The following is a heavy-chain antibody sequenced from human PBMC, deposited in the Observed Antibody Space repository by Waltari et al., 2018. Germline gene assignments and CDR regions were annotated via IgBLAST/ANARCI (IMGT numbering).Heavy chain of an antibody. CDR3: ANSGDYGDFKWYFDL. Sequence: EVQLLESGGGLVQPGGSLRLSCAASGFTFSSYAMNWVRQAPGKGLEWVSGISGSGGSTYYADSVKGRFTMSRDNSKSTLYLQMNSLRAEDTAVYYCANSGDYGDFKWYFDLWGRGTLVTVSS. D-gene: IGHD4-17*01. V-gene: IGHV3-23*01. CDR2: ISGSGGST. J-gene: IGHJ2*01. CDR1: GFTFSSYA.